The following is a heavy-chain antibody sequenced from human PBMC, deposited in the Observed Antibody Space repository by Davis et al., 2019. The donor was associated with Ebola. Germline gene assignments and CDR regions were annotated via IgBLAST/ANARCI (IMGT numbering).Heavy chain of an antibody. CDR2: IRNDETTE. V-gene: IGHV3-30*02. Sequence: GGSLRLSCAASGFTGLAFSGYGMHWVRQAPGKGLEWVAIIRNDETTEYYADSVKGRFTISRDNSRNTLYLQMSSLETEDTAVYYCATDGSHYDLSDWGQGTLVTVTS. D-gene: IGHD3-3*01. CDR1: GFTGLAFSGYG. J-gene: IGHJ4*02. CDR3: ATDGSHYDLSD.